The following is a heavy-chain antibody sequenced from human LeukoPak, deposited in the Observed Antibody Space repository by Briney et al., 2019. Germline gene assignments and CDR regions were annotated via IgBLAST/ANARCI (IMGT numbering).Heavy chain of an antibody. D-gene: IGHD2-2*01. CDR3: ARDLPGIVVVPAAGSPNWFDP. J-gene: IGHJ5*02. CDR2: ISAYNGNT. V-gene: IGHV1-18*01. CDR1: GYTFTSYG. Sequence: GASVKVSCKASGYTFTSYGISWVRQAPGQGLEWMGWISAYNGNTNCAQKLQGRVTMTTDTSTSTAYMELRSLRSDDTAVYYCARDLPGIVVVPAAGSPNWFDPWGQGTLVTVSS.